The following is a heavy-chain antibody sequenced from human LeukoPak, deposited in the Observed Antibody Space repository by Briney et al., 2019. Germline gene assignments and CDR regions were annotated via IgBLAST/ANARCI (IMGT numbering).Heavy chain of an antibody. CDR2: INPNSGGA. CDR1: GYTLTDYY. D-gene: IGHD3-22*01. V-gene: IGHV1-2*06. J-gene: IGHJ4*02. Sequence: ASVKVSCKASGYTLTDYYMHWVRQAPGQGLEWMGRINPNSGGANYAQKFQGRVTMTRDTSISTVYMELSRLRSDDTAVYYCARVGYYESSGYYEYWGQGTLVTVSS. CDR3: ARVGYYESSGYYEY.